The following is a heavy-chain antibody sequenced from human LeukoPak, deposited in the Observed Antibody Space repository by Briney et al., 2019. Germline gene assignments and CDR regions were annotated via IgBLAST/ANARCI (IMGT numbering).Heavy chain of an antibody. CDR2: INHSGST. D-gene: IGHD3-10*01. CDR1: GGSFRGYY. CDR3: ARGRITMVRGVIIPGWFDP. V-gene: IGHV4-34*01. J-gene: IGHJ5*02. Sequence: SETLSLTCAVYGGSFRGYYWSWIRQPPGKGLEWIGEINHSGSTNYNPSLKSRVTISVDTSKNQFSLKLSSVTAADTAVYYCARGRITMVRGVIIPGWFDPWGQGTLVTVSS.